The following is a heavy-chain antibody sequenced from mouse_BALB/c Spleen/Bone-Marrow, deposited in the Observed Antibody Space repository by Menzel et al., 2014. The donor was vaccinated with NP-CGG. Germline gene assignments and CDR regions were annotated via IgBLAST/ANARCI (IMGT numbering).Heavy chain of an antibody. V-gene: IGHV2-5*01. Sequence: VQLQQSGPGLVQPSQSLSITCTVSGFSLSSYGVHWVRRSPGKGLEWLGVIWRGGSTDYNAAFMSRLSITKDNSKSQVFFKMNSLQADDTAIYYCAKNSYDIYYYAMDYWGQGTSVTVSS. D-gene: IGHD2-3*01. CDR3: AKNSYDIYYYAMDY. J-gene: IGHJ4*01. CDR1: GFSLSSYG. CDR2: IWRGGST.